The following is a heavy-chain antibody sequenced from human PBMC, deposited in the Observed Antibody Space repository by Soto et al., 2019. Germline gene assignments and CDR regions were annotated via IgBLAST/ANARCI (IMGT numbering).Heavy chain of an antibody. D-gene: IGHD3-10*01. Sequence: QVQLVQSGAEVKKPGSSVKVSCKASGGTFSSYTISWVRQAPGQGLEWMGRIIPILGIANYAQKFQGRVTITADKSTSTAYMELSSLRSEDTAVYYCARDRFTMDYYYYGMDVWGQGTTVTVSS. CDR1: GGTFSSYT. CDR3: ARDRFTMDYYYYGMDV. J-gene: IGHJ6*02. V-gene: IGHV1-69*08. CDR2: IIPILGIA.